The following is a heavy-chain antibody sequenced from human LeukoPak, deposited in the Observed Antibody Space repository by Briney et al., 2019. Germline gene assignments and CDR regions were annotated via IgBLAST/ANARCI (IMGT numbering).Heavy chain of an antibody. Sequence: ASVKVSCKASGYTFTSYGISWVRQAPGQGLEWMGWISAYNGNTNYAQKLQGRVTMTTDTSTSTAYTELRSLRSDDTAVYYCARVETSGSSIDYWGQGTLVTVSS. J-gene: IGHJ4*02. V-gene: IGHV1-18*01. CDR3: ARVETSGSSIDY. D-gene: IGHD1-26*01. CDR2: ISAYNGNT. CDR1: GYTFTSYG.